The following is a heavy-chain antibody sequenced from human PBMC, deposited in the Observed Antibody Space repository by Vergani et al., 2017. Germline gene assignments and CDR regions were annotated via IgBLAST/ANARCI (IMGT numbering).Heavy chain of an antibody. CDR3: ARYYSNYGGYYYYGMDV. D-gene: IGHD4-11*01. Sequence: QVQLQESGPGLVKPSQTLSLTCTVSGGSISSGGYYWSWIRQHPGKGLEWIGYIYYSGSTYYNPSLKSRVTISVDTSKNQFSLKLSSVTAADTAVYYCARYYSNYGGYYYYGMDVWGQGTTVTVSS. J-gene: IGHJ6*02. CDR2: IYYSGST. CDR1: GGSISSGGYY. V-gene: IGHV4-31*03.